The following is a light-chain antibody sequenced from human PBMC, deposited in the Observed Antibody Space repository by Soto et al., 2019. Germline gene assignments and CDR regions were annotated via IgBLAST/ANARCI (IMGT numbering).Light chain of an antibody. CDR2: GAS. CDR3: HKYDRSPPFELT. J-gene: IGKJ4*01. CDR1: QSVSISY. V-gene: IGKV3-20*01. Sequence: EIVFTQSPGTLSLSPGERATLSCRASQSVSISYLAWYQQRPGQAPRLLIYGASSRATGIPDRFSGSGSGTCFCLAMDILEPEDFAVYYCHKYDRSPPFELTVGGGTKVDIK.